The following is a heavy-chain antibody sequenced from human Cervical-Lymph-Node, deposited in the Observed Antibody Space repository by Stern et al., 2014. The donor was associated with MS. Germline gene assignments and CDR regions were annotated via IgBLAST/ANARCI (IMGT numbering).Heavy chain of an antibody. J-gene: IGHJ6*02. Sequence: QVQLVQSWAEVKKPGASVRVSCKASGYTFIDNYIHWVRQAPGKGLEWMGWINPKGGGRWDSQKLQCRVTLTLDTSNSTAYMDLSSLTSDDTAVYYCARDTTSADYYDMDFWGQGTTVTVSS. CDR1: GYTFIDNY. CDR3: ARDTTSADYYDMDF. D-gene: IGHD2-2*01. V-gene: IGHV1-2*02. CDR2: INPKGGGR.